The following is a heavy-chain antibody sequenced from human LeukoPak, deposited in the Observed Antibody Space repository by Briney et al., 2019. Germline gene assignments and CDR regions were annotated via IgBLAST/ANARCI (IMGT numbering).Heavy chain of an antibody. J-gene: IGHJ4*02. CDR1: GYTFTSYY. V-gene: IGHV1-46*01. D-gene: IGHD3-10*01. CDR2: INPSGGST. CDR3: ARALTRITMVRGVMDY. Sequence: ASVKVSCKASGYTFTSYYMHWVRQAPGQGLEWMGIINPSGGSTSYAQKFQGRVTMTRDTSISTAYMELSRLRSDDTAVYYCARALTRITMVRGVMDYWGQGTLVTVSS.